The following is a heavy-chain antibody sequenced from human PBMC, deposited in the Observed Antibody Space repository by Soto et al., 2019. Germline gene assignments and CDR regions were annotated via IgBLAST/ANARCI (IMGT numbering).Heavy chain of an antibody. CDR3: ARAWGRVFDY. Sequence: QVQLQESGPGLVKPSETLSLTCTVSGGSISSYYWSWIRQPPGKGLEWIGYIYYSGSTNYNPSLKRRVTISVDTSKNQVSLKLSSVTAADTAVYYCARAWGRVFDYWGQGTLVTVSS. J-gene: IGHJ4*02. CDR1: GGSISSYY. V-gene: IGHV4-59*01. D-gene: IGHD3-16*01. CDR2: IYYSGST.